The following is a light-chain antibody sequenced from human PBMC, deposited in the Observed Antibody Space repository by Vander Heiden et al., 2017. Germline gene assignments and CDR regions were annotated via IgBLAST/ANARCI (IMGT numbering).Light chain of an antibody. CDR3: QQSDSTPYT. CDR1: QSISTY. V-gene: IGKV1-39*01. J-gene: IGKJ2*01. CDR2: AAS. Sequence: DSQMTQSPSALSVSVGDRVTITCRASQSISTYVNWYQQKLGKAPKVLINAASTLQSGVPSRFSGSGSGTDFALTISSLQPEDITTYYCQQSDSTPYTFGQGTKLEI.